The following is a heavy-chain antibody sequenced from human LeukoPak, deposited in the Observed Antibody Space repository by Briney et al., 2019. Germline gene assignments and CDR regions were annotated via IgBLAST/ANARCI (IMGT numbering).Heavy chain of an antibody. D-gene: IGHD4-17*01. CDR1: GFTFGDYA. CDR3: TRGGRGVYGDYDDYYGMDV. J-gene: IGHJ6*02. CDR2: IRSKAYGGTT. Sequence: GSLRLSCTASGFTFGDYAMSWFRQAPGKGLEWVGFIRSKAYGGTTEYAASVKGRFTISRDDSKSIAYLQMNSLKTEDTAVYYCTRGGRGVYGDYDDYYGMDVWGQGTTVTVSS. V-gene: IGHV3-49*03.